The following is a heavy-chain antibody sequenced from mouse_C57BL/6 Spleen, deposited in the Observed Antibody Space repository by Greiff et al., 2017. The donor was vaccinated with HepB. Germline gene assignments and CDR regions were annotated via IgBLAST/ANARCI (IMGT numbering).Heavy chain of an antibody. CDR2: INPYNGGT. V-gene: IGHV1-19*01. CDR3: ARSLYGSSFSFDV. J-gene: IGHJ1*03. Sequence: EVQLQQSGPVLVKPGASVKMSCKASGYTFTDYYMNWVKQSHGKSLEWIGVINPYNGGTSYNQKFKGKATLTVDKSSSTAYMELNSLTSEDSAVYYCARSLYGSSFSFDVWGTGTTVTVSS. CDR1: GYTFTDYY. D-gene: IGHD1-1*01.